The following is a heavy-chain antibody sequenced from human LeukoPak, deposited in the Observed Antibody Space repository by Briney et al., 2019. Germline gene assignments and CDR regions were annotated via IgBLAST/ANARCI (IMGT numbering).Heavy chain of an antibody. Sequence: GGSLRLSCAAFGFSMNTYSMNWVRQAPGKGLEWVSSISSSSSFISYADSVKGRFTISRDNAKNSLYLHINSLRVEDTAVYYCARVDYAPRALDYWVQGTLVTVSS. D-gene: IGHD4-17*01. J-gene: IGHJ4*02. CDR2: ISSSSSFI. V-gene: IGHV3-21*01. CDR3: ARVDYAPRALDY. CDR1: GFSMNTYS.